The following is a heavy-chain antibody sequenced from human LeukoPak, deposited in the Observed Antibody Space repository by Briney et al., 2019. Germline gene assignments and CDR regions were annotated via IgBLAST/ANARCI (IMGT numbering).Heavy chain of an antibody. D-gene: IGHD3-22*01. CDR1: GFIFSDFE. Sequence: GGSLRLSCTTSGFIFSDFEMSWVRHVPGKGLEWVSGIIGSDDTTSYADPVKGRFTISRDNSRNTVYMQMNSLRAEDTALYDCAIMHPYYDGSGYWFQWGQGTLVTVSS. J-gene: IGHJ4*02. CDR3: AIMHPYYDGSGYWFQ. CDR2: IIGSDDTT. V-gene: IGHV3-23*01.